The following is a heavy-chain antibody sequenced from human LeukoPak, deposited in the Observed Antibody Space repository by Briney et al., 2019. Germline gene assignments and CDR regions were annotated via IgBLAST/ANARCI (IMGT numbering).Heavy chain of an antibody. J-gene: IGHJ4*02. D-gene: IGHD3-22*01. V-gene: IGHV1-3*01. CDR3: ARDLDSSGYLFDY. CDR1: GYTFTSYA. Sequence: ASVKVSCKASGYTFTSYAMHWVRQAPGQRLKWMGWINAGNGNTKYSQKFQGRVTITRDTSASTAYMELSSLRSEDTAVYYCARDLDSSGYLFDYWGQGTLVTVSS. CDR2: INAGNGNT.